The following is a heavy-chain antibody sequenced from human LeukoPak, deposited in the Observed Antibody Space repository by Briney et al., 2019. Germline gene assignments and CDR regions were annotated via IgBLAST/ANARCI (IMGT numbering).Heavy chain of an antibody. CDR2: IYTSGST. CDR3: AREDTTMVRGVIDY. Sequence: SETLSLTCTVSGGSISSYYWSWIRQPAGKGLEWIGRIYTSGSTNYNPSLKSRVTMSVDTSKNQFSLKLSSVTAADTAVYYCAREDTTMVRGVIDYWGQGTLVTVSS. J-gene: IGHJ4*02. D-gene: IGHD3-10*01. V-gene: IGHV4-4*07. CDR1: GGSISSYY.